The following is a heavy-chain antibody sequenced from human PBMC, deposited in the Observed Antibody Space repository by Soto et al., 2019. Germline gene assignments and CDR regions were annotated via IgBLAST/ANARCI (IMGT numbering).Heavy chain of an antibody. CDR1: GYTFTSYG. CDR2: ISAYNGNT. D-gene: IGHD1-7*01. CDR3: ATDRSTRYNWNSVDY. Sequence: ASVKVSCKASGYTFTSYGISWVRQAPGQGLEWMGWISAYNGNTNYAQKLQGRVTMTTDTSTSTAYMELRSLRSDDTAAYYCATDRSTRYNWNSVDYWGQGTLVTVSS. V-gene: IGHV1-18*01. J-gene: IGHJ4*02.